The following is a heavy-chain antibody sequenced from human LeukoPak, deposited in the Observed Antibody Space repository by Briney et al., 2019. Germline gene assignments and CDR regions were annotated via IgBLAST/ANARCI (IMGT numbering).Heavy chain of an antibody. CDR2: ISSSSSYI. CDR1: GFTFSSYS. J-gene: IGHJ4*02. Sequence: GGSLRLSCAASGFTFSSYSMNWVRQAPGKGLEWVSSISSSSSYIYYADPVKGRFTISRDNAKNSLYLQMNSLRAEDTAVYYCARDFWEGATPLGYWGQGTLVTVSS. D-gene: IGHD1-26*01. CDR3: ARDFWEGATPLGY. V-gene: IGHV3-21*01.